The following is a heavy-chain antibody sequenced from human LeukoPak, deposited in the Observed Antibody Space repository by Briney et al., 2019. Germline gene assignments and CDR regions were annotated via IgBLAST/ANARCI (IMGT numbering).Heavy chain of an antibody. D-gene: IGHD2-2*02. J-gene: IGHJ5*02. CDR2: ISYDGSNK. Sequence: LPGRSLRLSCAASGFTFSSYAMHWVRQAPGKGLEWVAVISYDGSNKYYADSVKGRFTISRDNSKNTLYLQMNSLRAEDTAVYYCARDSGYCSSTRCYSGFDPWGQETLVTVSS. V-gene: IGHV3-30*01. CDR1: GFTFSSYA. CDR3: ARDSGYCSSTRCYSGFDP.